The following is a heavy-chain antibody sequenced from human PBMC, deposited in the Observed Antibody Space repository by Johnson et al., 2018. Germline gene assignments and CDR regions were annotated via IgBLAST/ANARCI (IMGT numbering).Heavy chain of an antibody. J-gene: IGHJ1*01. CDR1: GFTFRSYA. D-gene: IGHD2-21*01. CDR3: AKGVVVGLYFQH. CDR2: INGGGGNT. V-gene: IGHV3-23*04. Sequence: VQLVQSGGGLVQPGGSLRLSCAASGFTFRSYAMGWVRQAPGKGLEWVSGINGGGGNTYYADSVKGRFTISRDNSKNTRFLQMNSLRAEDTAGYYCAKGVVVGLYFQHWGQGTLVTVSS.